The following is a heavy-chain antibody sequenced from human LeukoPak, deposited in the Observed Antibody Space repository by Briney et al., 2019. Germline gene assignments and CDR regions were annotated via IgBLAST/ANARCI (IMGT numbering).Heavy chain of an antibody. V-gene: IGHV4-59*01. J-gene: IGHJ6*03. Sequence: SETLSLTCTVSGGSISSYYWSWIRQPPGKGLEWIGYIYYSGSTNYNPSLKSRVTISVDTSKNQFSLKLSSVTAADTAVYYCARDGGRLVGDYYYMDVWGKGTTVTVSS. D-gene: IGHD2-21*01. CDR1: GGSISSYY. CDR2: IYYSGST. CDR3: ARDGGRLVGDYYYMDV.